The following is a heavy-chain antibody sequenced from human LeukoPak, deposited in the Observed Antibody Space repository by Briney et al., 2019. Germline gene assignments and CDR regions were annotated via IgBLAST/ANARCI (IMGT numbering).Heavy chain of an antibody. CDR3: ARDSIVGAVPDAFDI. D-gene: IGHD1-26*01. Sequence: ASVKVSCKASGGTFSSYAISWVRQAPGQGLEWMGRISGYNGNTNYAQKLQGRVTMTTDTSTGTAYMELRSLRSDDTAVYYCARDSIVGAVPDAFDIWGQGTMVTVS. CDR1: GGTFSSYA. J-gene: IGHJ3*02. V-gene: IGHV1-18*01. CDR2: ISGYNGNT.